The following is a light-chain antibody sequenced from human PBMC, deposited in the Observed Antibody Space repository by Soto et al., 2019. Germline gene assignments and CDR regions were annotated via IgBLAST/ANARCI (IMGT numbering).Light chain of an antibody. Sequence: FVMTQSPDSLAVSLGERATINCKSSQSVLYSPNNNNYLSWYQQKPGKPPKLLIYWASTRESGVPDRFSGSGSGTDFTLTISSMQAEDVAVYYCHQYINAPWTFGQGTKVEIK. J-gene: IGKJ1*01. CDR2: WAS. V-gene: IGKV4-1*01. CDR3: HQYINAPWT. CDR1: QSVLYSPNNNNY.